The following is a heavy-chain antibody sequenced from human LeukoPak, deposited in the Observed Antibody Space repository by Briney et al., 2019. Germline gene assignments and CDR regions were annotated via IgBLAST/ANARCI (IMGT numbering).Heavy chain of an antibody. CDR2: INYANSDT. D-gene: IGHD3-10*01. V-gene: IGHV5-51*01. CDR1: YSFTNYW. J-gene: IGHJ3*01. CDR3: ARRVSETGSPLDA. Sequence: GESLKISCRGYSFTNYWIGWVRPVPGKGLEWIAPINYANSDTRYSPSFPGQVIVSVERSITTAYLELNRLKASDTAMYYCARRVSETGSPLDAWGQGTMVTVSS.